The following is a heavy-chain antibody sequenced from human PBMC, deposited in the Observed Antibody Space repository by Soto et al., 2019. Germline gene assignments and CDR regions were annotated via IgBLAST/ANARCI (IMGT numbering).Heavy chain of an antibody. CDR3: ARVILIRGYDFGLKLYYYGMDV. Sequence: SVKVSCKASGGTFSSYAISWVRQAPGQGLEWMGGIIPIFGTANYAQKFQGRVTITADESTSTAYMELSSLRSEDTAVYYCARVILIRGYDFGLKLYYYGMDVWGQGTTVTVSS. D-gene: IGHD3-3*01. J-gene: IGHJ6*02. CDR1: GGTFSSYA. CDR2: IIPIFGTA. V-gene: IGHV1-69*13.